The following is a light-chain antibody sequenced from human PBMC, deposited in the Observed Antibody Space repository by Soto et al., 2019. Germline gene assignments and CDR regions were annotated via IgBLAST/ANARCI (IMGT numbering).Light chain of an antibody. Sequence: EIVMTQSPATLSVSPGERATLSCRASQSVNNNLAWYQQKPGQAPRLLIYGASTRATGISARFSGSGSGTEFTLTISSLQSEDCAVYFCQQYSNGPPMYTFGQGTKLEIK. CDR3: QQYSNGPPMYT. CDR2: GAS. V-gene: IGKV3-15*01. CDR1: QSVNNN. J-gene: IGKJ2*01.